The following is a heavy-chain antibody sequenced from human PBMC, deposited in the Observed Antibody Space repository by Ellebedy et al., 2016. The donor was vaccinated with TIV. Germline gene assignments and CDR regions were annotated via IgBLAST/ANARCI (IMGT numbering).Heavy chain of an antibody. CDR3: SSETAETTVYY. CDR1: GGSVSSTTNY. CDR2: IYYTGTT. D-gene: IGHD1-1*01. Sequence: MPSETLPLTCTVSGGSVSSTTNYWGWIRQPTGKGLEWIGSIYYTGTTYTNPSIKSRVTMSLDTSKNQFSLNLISVTAADSAVYYCSSETAETTVYYWGQGTLITVSS. V-gene: IGHV4-39*07. J-gene: IGHJ4*02.